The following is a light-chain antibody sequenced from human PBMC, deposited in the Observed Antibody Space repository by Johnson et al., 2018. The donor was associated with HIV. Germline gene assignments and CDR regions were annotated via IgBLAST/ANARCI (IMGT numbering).Light chain of an antibody. CDR2: DNN. CDR1: SSNIGNNY. CDR3: GTWDASLSVNV. J-gene: IGLJ1*01. Sequence: QLVLTQPPSVSAAPGQKVTISCSGSSSNIGNNYVSWYQQLPGTAPKLLIYDNNKRPSGVPDRFSGSKSGTSATLDITGLQSGEEADYYCGTWDASLSVNVFGPATKATVL. V-gene: IGLV1-51*01.